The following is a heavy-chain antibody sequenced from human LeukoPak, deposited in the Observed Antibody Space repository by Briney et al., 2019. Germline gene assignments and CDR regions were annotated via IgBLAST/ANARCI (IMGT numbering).Heavy chain of an antibody. CDR3: AKDDYGSGSLFWHYYYYMDV. V-gene: IGHV3-30*02. D-gene: IGHD3-10*01. Sequence: PGGSLRLSCAASGFTFSSYGMHWVRQAPGKGLEWVAFIRYDGSNKYYADSVKGRFTISRDNSKNTLYLQMNSLRAEDTAVYYCAKDDYGSGSLFWHYYYYMDVWGKGTTVTISS. J-gene: IGHJ6*03. CDR1: GFTFSSYG. CDR2: IRYDGSNK.